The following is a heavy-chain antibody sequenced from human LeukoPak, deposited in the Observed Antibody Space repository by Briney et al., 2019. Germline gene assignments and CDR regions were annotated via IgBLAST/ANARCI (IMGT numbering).Heavy chain of an antibody. V-gene: IGHV1-69*04. CDR1: GGTFSSYA. D-gene: IGHD6-13*01. CDR3: ARVPGIAAAGIDY. CDR2: IIPILGIA. J-gene: IGHJ4*02. Sequence: GASVKVSCKASGGTFSSYAISWVRQAPGQGPEWMGRIIPILGIANYAQKFQGRVTITADKSTSTAYMELSSLRSEDTAVYYCARVPGIAAAGIDYWGQGTLVTVSS.